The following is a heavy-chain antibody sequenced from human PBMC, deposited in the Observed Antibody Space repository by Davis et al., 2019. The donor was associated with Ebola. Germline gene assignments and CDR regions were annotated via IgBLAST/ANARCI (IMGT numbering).Heavy chain of an antibody. CDR2: INPSGIT. D-gene: IGHD2-15*01. Sequence: PGGSLRLSCAVYGGSFNTYYWTWIRQPPGRGLEWIGEINPSGITNSTPSLESRVSTSLDMSRTQFFLNMTSLTAADTAVYYCARGRRYCIGTGCYFDTFDVWGQGSMVIVSS. CDR3: ARGRRYCIGTGCYFDTFDV. V-gene: IGHV4-34*01. J-gene: IGHJ3*01. CDR1: GGSFNTYY.